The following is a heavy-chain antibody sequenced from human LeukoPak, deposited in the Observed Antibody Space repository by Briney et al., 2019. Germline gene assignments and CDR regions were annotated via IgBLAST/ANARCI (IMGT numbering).Heavy chain of an antibody. D-gene: IGHD1-1*01. CDR3: ASTGYNWNETTRFDP. Sequence: SETLSLTCTVSGGSISSYYWSWIRQPAGKGLEWIGRIYTSGSTNYNPSLKSRVTMSVDTSKNQFSLKLSSVTAADTAVYYCASTGYNWNETTRFDPWGQGTLVTVSS. CDR2: IYTSGST. V-gene: IGHV4-4*07. J-gene: IGHJ5*02. CDR1: GGSISSYY.